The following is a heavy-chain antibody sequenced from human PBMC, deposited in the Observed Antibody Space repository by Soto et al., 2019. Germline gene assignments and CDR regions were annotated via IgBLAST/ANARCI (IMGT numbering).Heavy chain of an antibody. V-gene: IGHV1-69*13. CDR3: ARVGDYDILTGRSYYYYYGMDV. Sequence: SVKVSCKASGRTFSSYAISWVRQAPGQGLEWMGGIIPIFGTANYAQKFQGRVTITADESTSTAYMELSSLRSEDTAVYYCARVGDYDILTGRSYYYYYGMDVWGQGATVTVSS. CDR2: IIPIFGTA. CDR1: GRTFSSYA. D-gene: IGHD3-9*01. J-gene: IGHJ6*02.